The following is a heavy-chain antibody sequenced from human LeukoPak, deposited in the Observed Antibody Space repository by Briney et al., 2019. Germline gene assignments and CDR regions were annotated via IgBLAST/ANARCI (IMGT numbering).Heavy chain of an antibody. Sequence: AASVKVSCKASGYTFTSYGISWVRQAPGQGLEWMGWISAYNGNTNYAQKLQGRVTMTTDTSTNTAYMELRSLRSDDTAVYYCARVRGYVCYGDNDDNWFDPWGQGTLVTVSS. D-gene: IGHD4-17*01. CDR1: GYTFTSYG. CDR3: ARVRGYVCYGDNDDNWFDP. V-gene: IGHV1-18*01. CDR2: ISAYNGNT. J-gene: IGHJ5*02.